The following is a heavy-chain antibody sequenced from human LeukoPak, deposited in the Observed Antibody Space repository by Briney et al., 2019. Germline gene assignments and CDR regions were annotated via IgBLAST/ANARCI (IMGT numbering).Heavy chain of an antibody. CDR2: ISAYNGNT. CDR1: GYTFTSYG. V-gene: IGHV1-18*01. D-gene: IGHD3-10*01. Sequence: ASVKVSCKASGYTFTSYGISWVRQAPGQGLEWMGWISAYNGNTNYAQKLQGRVTMTRDMSTSTVYMELSSLRSEDTAVYYCAREQGYYGSGSGDYWGQGTLVTVSS. J-gene: IGHJ4*02. CDR3: AREQGYYGSGSGDY.